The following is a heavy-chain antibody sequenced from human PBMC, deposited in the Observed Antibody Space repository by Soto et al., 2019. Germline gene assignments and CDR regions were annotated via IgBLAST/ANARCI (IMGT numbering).Heavy chain of an antibody. CDR2: INAGNGNT. V-gene: IGHV1-3*01. Sequence: QVQLVQSGAEVKKPGASVKVSCKTSGYTFTTYPMHWVRQAPGQRLEWMGWINAGNGNTKYSQKFQGRVTITXDXSXSXXYMELSSLRSEDTAVYYCARGLTMVRGLILDAFDMWGQGTMVTVSS. CDR1: GYTFTTYP. J-gene: IGHJ3*02. D-gene: IGHD3-10*01. CDR3: ARGLTMVRGLILDAFDM.